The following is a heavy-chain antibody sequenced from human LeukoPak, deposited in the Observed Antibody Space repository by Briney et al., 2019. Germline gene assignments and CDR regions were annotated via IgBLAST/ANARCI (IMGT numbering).Heavy chain of an antibody. CDR2: IRSKANSYAT. CDR1: GFTFSDSA. D-gene: IGHD6-19*01. Sequence: PGGSLRLSCAASGFTFSDSAMHWVRQASGKGLEWVGRIRSKANSYATAYAASVKGRFTISRDDSKNTAYLQMNSLKTEDTAVYYWARLEFYPLAVADTYWGKGTLVTVSS. J-gene: IGHJ4*02. CDR3: ARLEFYPLAVADTY. V-gene: IGHV3-73*01.